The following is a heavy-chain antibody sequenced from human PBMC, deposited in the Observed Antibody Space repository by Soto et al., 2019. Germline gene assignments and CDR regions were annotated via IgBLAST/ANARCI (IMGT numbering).Heavy chain of an antibody. CDR2: FNPTGDTA. Sequence: QVQLVQSGAEVKKPGASVKASCKASRYTFTSYYIHWVRQAPGQGLEWMGIFNPTGDTASYAQKLQGRVTMTRDTSTGTAYMELGSLRSDDTAVYYCARGGRIVDTGIGYYYYHAMDVWGQGTKVTVS. V-gene: IGHV1-46*01. CDR1: RYTFTSYY. J-gene: IGHJ6*02. CDR3: ARGGRIVDTGIGYYYYHAMDV. D-gene: IGHD5-18*01.